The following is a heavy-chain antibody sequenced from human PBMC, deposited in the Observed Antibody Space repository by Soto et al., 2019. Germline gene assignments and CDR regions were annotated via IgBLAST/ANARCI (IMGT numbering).Heavy chain of an antibody. J-gene: IGHJ2*01. CDR2: INAGNGNT. CDR3: ARVRLPRWYFDL. Sequence: ASVKVSCKASGYTFTSYAMHWVRQAPGQRLEWMGWINAGNGNTKYSQKFQGRVTITRDTSASTAYMELSSLRSEDTAVYYCARVRLPRWYFDLWGRGTLVTVSS. D-gene: IGHD5-12*01. V-gene: IGHV1-3*01. CDR1: GYTFTSYA.